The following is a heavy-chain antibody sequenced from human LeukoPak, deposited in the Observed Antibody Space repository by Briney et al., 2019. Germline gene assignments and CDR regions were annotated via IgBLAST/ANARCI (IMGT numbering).Heavy chain of an antibody. CDR2: IYYSGST. Sequence: MSSETLSLTCAVYGGSFSGYYWSWIRQPPGKGLEWIGYIYYSGSTNYNPSLKSRVTISVDTSKNQFSLKLSSVTAADTAVYYCARELGEAGYSSSWFYWGQGTLVTVSS. CDR1: GGSFSGYY. D-gene: IGHD6-13*01. CDR3: ARELGEAGYSSSWFY. V-gene: IGHV4-59*01. J-gene: IGHJ4*02.